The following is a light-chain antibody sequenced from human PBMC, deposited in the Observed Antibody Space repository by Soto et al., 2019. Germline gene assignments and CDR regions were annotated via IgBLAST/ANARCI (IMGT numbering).Light chain of an antibody. CDR3: QQYDSSPVT. J-gene: IGKJ3*01. Sequence: EIVLTQSPGTLSLSPGERATLSCRASQSVSSSYLAWYQQKPGQAPRLLIYGASSRATGIPDRFSGSGSGTDFTLTISRLEAEDFAVYYCQQYDSSPVTFGPGTKVDIK. CDR1: QSVSSSY. V-gene: IGKV3-20*01. CDR2: GAS.